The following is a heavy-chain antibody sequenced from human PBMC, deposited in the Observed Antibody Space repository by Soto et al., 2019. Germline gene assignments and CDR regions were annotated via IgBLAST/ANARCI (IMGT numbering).Heavy chain of an antibody. Sequence: GASVKVSCEESGYTLTIYYLHWVRQAPGEGPEWMGIINPSCGITNDAQKFQDRVTMTSDTSTSTVYMELSSLRSEDTAVYYCARGISTTRCYYYSGMDAWGQGT. D-gene: IGHD2-2*01. CDR2: INPSCGIT. CDR1: GYTLTIYY. J-gene: IGHJ6*02. V-gene: IGHV1-46*01. CDR3: ARGISTTRCYYYSGMDA.